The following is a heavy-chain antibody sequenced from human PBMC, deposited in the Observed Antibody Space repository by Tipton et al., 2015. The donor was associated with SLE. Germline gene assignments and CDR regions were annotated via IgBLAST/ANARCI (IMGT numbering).Heavy chain of an antibody. V-gene: IGHV4-59*13. Sequence: TLSLTCTVSGGSINNYYWGWIRQSPGKGLQWIGYIYRNGHIASNPSLASRVTMSIDTSRNQFSLKLRSATAADTAVYYCARAGDCSGGSCYSGNWFDPWGQGTLVTVSS. CDR2: IYRNGHI. CDR3: ARAGDCSGGSCYSGNWFDP. J-gene: IGHJ5*02. CDR1: GGSINNYY. D-gene: IGHD2-15*01.